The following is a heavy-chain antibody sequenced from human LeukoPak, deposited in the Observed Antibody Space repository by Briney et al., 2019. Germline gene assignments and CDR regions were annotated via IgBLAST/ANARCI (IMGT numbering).Heavy chain of an antibody. CDR2: IYTSGST. CDR1: GGSISTYY. Sequence: PSETLSLTCTVSGGSISTYYWSWIRQPAGKGLEWIGRIYTSGSTNYNPSLKSRVTISVDTSKNQFSLKLSSVTAADTAVYYCAMTYLDFWSGCSNYYYYMDVWGKGTTVTVSS. D-gene: IGHD3-3*01. V-gene: IGHV4-4*07. CDR3: AMTYLDFWSGCSNYYYYMDV. J-gene: IGHJ6*03.